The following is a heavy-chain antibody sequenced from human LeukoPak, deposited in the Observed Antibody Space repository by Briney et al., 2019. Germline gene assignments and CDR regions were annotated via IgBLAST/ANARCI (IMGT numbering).Heavy chain of an antibody. Sequence: ASVKVSCKASGYTFTGYYMHWVRQAPGQGLEWMGWINPNSGGTNYAQKFQGRVTMTRDTSISTAYMELSRLRSDDTAVYYCAREMEVVAATPLYYYMDVWGKGTTVTISS. CDR3: AREMEVVAATPLYYYMDV. V-gene: IGHV1-2*02. CDR1: GYTFTGYY. CDR2: INPNSGGT. J-gene: IGHJ6*03. D-gene: IGHD2-15*01.